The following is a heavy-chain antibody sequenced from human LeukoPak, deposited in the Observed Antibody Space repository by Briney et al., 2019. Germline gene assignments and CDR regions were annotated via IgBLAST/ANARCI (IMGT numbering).Heavy chain of an antibody. V-gene: IGHV3-30-3*01. J-gene: IGHJ4*02. CDR3: ARDLGISSGWYLDY. CDR2: ISYDGSNK. Sequence: GGSLRLSCAASGFTFSSYAMHWVRQAPGKGLEWVAVISYDGSNKYYADSVKGRFTISRDNSKNTLYLQMNSPRAEDTAVYYCARDLGISSGWYLDYWGQGTLVTVSS. D-gene: IGHD6-19*01. CDR1: GFTFSSYA.